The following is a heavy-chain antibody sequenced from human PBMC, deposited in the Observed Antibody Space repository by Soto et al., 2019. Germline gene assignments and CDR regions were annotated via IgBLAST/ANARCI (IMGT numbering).Heavy chain of an antibody. CDR1: GFNFGSYG. CDR2: IWYDGSNK. CDR3: ARDDYDSSGYYYVDY. D-gene: IGHD3-22*01. J-gene: IGHJ4*02. Sequence: GGSLRLSCTASGFNFGSYGMHWVRQAPGKGLEWVAVIWYDGSNKYYADSLKGRFTISRDNSKKTLYLQVNSLRAEDTAVYFCARDDYDSSGYYYVDYWGQGTLVTVSS. V-gene: IGHV3-33*01.